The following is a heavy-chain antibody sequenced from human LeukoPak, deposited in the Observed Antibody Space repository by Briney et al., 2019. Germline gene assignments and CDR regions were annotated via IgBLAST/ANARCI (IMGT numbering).Heavy chain of an antibody. D-gene: IGHD5-24*01. CDR1: GGSISTYY. Sequence: PSETLSLTCTVSGGSISTYYWSWIRKPPGKGLEWIAFIYYTGATNYNPALKSRVTMPLDTSKNQFSLKLSSVTAADTAVYYCARGRDGRRYFDLWGRGTLVTVSS. V-gene: IGHV4-59*01. CDR2: IYYTGAT. J-gene: IGHJ2*01. CDR3: ARGRDGRRYFDL.